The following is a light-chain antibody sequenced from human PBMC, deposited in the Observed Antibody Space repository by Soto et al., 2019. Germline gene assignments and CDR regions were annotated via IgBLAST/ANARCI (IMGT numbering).Light chain of an antibody. V-gene: IGKV1-9*01. J-gene: IGKJ4*01. CDR3: QQLNTYTVT. CDR2: AAS. Sequence: IQLTQSPSSLSASVGDSVTITCRASQGISRYLSWYQQKPGRAPKLLISAASTLQSGVPARFSGSGSGTDFTLSITSLQPEDFATYYCQQLNTYTVTFGGGTKVDIX. CDR1: QGISRY.